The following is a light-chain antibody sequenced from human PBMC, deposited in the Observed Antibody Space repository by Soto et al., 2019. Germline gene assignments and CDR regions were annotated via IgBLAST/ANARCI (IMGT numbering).Light chain of an antibody. CDR3: QKYNNAPYT. J-gene: IGKJ2*01. CDR1: QGISNY. V-gene: IGKV1-27*01. Sequence: DIPMTQSPSSLSASVGDRVTITCRASQGISNYLTWYQQKPGKAPRLLIYAASTLHSGVPPRFAGSGSGTDFTLTISSLQPEDVATYYCQKYNNAPYTFGQGTKLEI. CDR2: AAS.